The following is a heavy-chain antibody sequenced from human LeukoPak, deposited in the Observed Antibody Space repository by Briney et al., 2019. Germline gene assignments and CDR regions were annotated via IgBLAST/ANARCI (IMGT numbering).Heavy chain of an antibody. V-gene: IGHV4-59*08. CDR2: IYYSGST. J-gene: IGHJ4*02. D-gene: IGHD3-22*01. CDR1: GGSISSYY. CDR3: ARHGGGYYYDSGGYLSPFDY. Sequence: SETLSLTCTVSGGSISSYYWSWIRRPPGKGLEWIGYIYYSGSTNYNPSLKSRVTISVDTSKNQFSLKLSSVTAADTAVYYCARHGGGYYYDSGGYLSPFDYWGQGTLVTVSS.